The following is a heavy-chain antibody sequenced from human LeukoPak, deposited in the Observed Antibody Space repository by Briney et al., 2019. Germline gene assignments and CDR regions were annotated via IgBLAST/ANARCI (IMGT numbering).Heavy chain of an antibody. V-gene: IGHV6-1*01. CDR3: ARGEAFFDY. J-gene: IGHJ4*02. CDR1: GDSVSSNSAA. CDR2: TYYRFKWYK. Sequence: PSQTLSLTCAISGDSVSSNSAAWNWIRQSPSRGLEWLGRTYYRFKWYKDYAESVKSRVTISQDTSTNEVSLQLNSVTYEDTAVYYCARGEAFFDYWGQGALVTVSS.